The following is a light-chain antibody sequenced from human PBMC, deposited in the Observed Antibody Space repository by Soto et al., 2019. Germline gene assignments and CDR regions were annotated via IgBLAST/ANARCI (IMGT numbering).Light chain of an antibody. J-gene: IGLJ1*01. CDR1: SSDVGSYNL. V-gene: IGLV2-23*01. CDR3: CSYAGSSTLYV. CDR2: EGS. Sequence: QSVLTQPASVSGSPGQSITISCTGTSSDVGSYNLVSWYQQHPGKAPKLMIYEGSKRPSGVSNRFSGYKSGNTASLTISGLQAEDEADSYCCSYAGSSTLYVFGTGTTVTVL.